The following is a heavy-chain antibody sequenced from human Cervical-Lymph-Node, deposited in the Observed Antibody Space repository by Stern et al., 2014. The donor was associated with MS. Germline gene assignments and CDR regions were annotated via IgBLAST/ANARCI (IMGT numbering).Heavy chain of an antibody. CDR2: IDHSGSA. D-gene: IGHD3-22*01. V-gene: IGHV4-34*01. CDR1: GGSFSGYY. CDR3: ARGPYYFDGSGYHY. J-gene: IGHJ4*02. Sequence: QVQLQQWGAGLLKPSETLSLTCAVSGGSFSGYYWTWIRQSPEKGLELIGQIDHSGSAKYNTSLKSRVTMSVDTSNTQFSLKLSSVTAADTAVYYCARGPYYFDGSGYHYWGQGTQVTVSS.